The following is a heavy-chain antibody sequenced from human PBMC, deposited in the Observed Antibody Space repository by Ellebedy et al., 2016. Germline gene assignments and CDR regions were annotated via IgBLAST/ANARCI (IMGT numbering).Heavy chain of an antibody. J-gene: IGHJ4*02. Sequence: SETLSLXXTVSGGSVDTYYWTWIRQSPGKELEWIGYVFYGGSTKYNPSLRSRVTISLHTSRNQFSLRVTSVAAADTAVYYCARDVSLYSSSPSFDFWGRGTLVTVSS. D-gene: IGHD5-18*01. CDR2: VFYGGST. CDR3: ARDVSLYSSSPSFDF. V-gene: IGHV4-59*02. CDR1: GGSVDTYY.